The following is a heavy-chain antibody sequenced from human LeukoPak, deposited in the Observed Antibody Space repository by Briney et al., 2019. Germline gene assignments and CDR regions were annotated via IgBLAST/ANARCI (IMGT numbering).Heavy chain of an antibody. CDR1: GYTFTSYD. Sequence: ASVKVSCKASGYTFTSYDINWVRQATGQGLEWMGWMNPNSGNTGYAQKLQGRVTITRNTSISTAYMELSSLRSEDTAVYYCARGLVYAIDYYFDYWGQGTLVTVSS. CDR2: MNPNSGNT. J-gene: IGHJ4*02. V-gene: IGHV1-8*03. CDR3: ARGLVYAIDYYFDY. D-gene: IGHD2-8*01.